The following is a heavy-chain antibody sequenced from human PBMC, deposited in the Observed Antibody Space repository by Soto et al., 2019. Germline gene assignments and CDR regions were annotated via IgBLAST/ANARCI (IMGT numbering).Heavy chain of an antibody. J-gene: IGHJ4*02. CDR3: ARASAMVRGADRFDY. V-gene: IGHV4-59*12. CDR2: IYYSGST. Sequence: ASETLSLTCTVSGGSISSYYWSWIRQPPGKGLEWIGYIYYSGSTNYNPSLKSRVTISVDTSKNQFSLKLSSVTAADTAVYYCARASAMVRGADRFDYWGQGTLVTVSS. D-gene: IGHD3-10*01. CDR1: GGSISSYY.